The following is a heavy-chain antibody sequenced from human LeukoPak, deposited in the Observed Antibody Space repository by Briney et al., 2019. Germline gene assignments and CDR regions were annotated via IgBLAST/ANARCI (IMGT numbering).Heavy chain of an antibody. V-gene: IGHV3-30*02. CDR3: AKDMGEYTICDY. CDR1: GFTFSSYG. J-gene: IGHJ4*02. D-gene: IGHD3-16*01. Sequence: PGGSLRLSCAASGFTFSSYGMHWVRQAPGKGLEWVAFIRYDGSNKYYADSVKGRFTISRDNSKNTLYLQMNSLRAEDTAVYYCAKDMGEYTICDYWGQGTLVTVSS. CDR2: IRYDGSNK.